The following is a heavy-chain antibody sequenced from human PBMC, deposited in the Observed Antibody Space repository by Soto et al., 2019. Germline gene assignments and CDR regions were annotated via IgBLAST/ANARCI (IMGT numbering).Heavy chain of an antibody. CDR1: GVTLNNYG. V-gene: IGHV1-69*01. Sequence: QVQLVQSGAEVKKPGSSVRVSCKASGVTLNNYGIYWVRQAPGQGLEWMGGTIPALGTTTYAQKFQGRVTINADDSPSTSYMEMSSLGSAATAIYYCARVGVMVSKFSYFQAMDVWGQGTTVTVSS. J-gene: IGHJ6*02. D-gene: IGHD5-18*01. CDR3: ARVGVMVSKFSYFQAMDV. CDR2: TIPALGTT.